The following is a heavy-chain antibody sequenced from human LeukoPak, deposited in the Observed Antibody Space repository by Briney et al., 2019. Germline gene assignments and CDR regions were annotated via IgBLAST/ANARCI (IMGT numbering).Heavy chain of an antibody. CDR2: IWHDGSHK. Sequence: PGTSLRLSCAASGFAFNTYAMHWVRQAPGKGLEWVTLIWHDGSHKFYIDSVRGRFTISRDNSKNTVYLQMNGLRAEDTAVYYCVRIPFWGQGTLVTVSS. D-gene: IGHD2-2*02. J-gene: IGHJ4*02. CDR1: GFAFNTYA. V-gene: IGHV3-33*01. CDR3: VRIPF.